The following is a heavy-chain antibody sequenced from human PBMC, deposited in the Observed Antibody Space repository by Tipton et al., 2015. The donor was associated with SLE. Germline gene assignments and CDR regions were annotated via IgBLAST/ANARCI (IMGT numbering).Heavy chain of an antibody. D-gene: IGHD6-13*01. CDR3: AREGSSWYYFDY. Sequence: TLSLTCTVSGASFTGDYWSWIRQPPGKGLEWIGYVFYTGRTSYKSSLKSRVNISVDTSKNQFSLKLSSVTAADTAVYYCAREGSSWYYFDYWGQGTLVTVSS. J-gene: IGHJ4*02. CDR2: VFYTGRT. V-gene: IGHV4-59*01. CDR1: GASFTGDY.